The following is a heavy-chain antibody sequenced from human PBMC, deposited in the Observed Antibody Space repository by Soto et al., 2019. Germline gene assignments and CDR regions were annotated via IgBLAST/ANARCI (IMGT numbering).Heavy chain of an antibody. CDR3: ARDRPFIVDTQENWFDP. Sequence: GASVKVSCKASGYTFTGYYMHWVRQAPGQGLEWMGWINPNSGSTNYAQKFQGRVTMTRDTSISTAYMELSSLRSDDTAVYYCARDRPFIVDTQENWFDPWGQGTLVTVSS. CDR2: INPNSGST. D-gene: IGHD2-15*01. CDR1: GYTFTGYY. V-gene: IGHV1-2*02. J-gene: IGHJ5*02.